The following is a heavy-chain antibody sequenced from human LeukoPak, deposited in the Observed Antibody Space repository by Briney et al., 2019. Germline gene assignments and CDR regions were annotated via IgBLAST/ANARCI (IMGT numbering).Heavy chain of an antibody. Sequence: GGSLRLSCAASGLTFDDYAMHWVRQAPAKGLEWVSGISWYSGSIGYADSVKGPFTISRDNANNSLYLQMNSLRAEDMALYYCATATTTTSYMDVWGKGTTVTVSS. V-gene: IGHV3-9*03. D-gene: IGHD1-14*01. CDR2: ISWYSGSI. J-gene: IGHJ6*03. CDR1: GLTFDDYA. CDR3: ATATTTTSYMDV.